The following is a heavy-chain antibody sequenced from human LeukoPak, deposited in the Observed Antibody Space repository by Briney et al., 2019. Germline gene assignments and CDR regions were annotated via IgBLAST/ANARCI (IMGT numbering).Heavy chain of an antibody. Sequence: PSETLSLTCTVSGGSISSYYWSWIRQPPGKGLEWIGYIHYSGSTHYNPSLKSRVTISVDTSKNQFSLKLSSVTAADTAVYYCARTPRGDAFDIWGQGTMVTVSS. CDR3: ARTPRGDAFDI. CDR2: IHYSGST. J-gene: IGHJ3*02. V-gene: IGHV4-59*12. D-gene: IGHD2-15*01. CDR1: GGSISSYY.